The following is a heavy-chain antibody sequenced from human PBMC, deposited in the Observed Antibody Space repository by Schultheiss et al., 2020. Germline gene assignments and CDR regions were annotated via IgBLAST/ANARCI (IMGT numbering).Heavy chain of an antibody. J-gene: IGHJ5*02. Sequence: GGSLRLSCAASGFTFSSYAMHWVRQAPGKGLEWVAVISYDGSNKYYADSVKGRFTISRDNSKNTLYLQMNSLRAEDTAVYYCAKPVVTVCLYSWGQGTLVTVSS. V-gene: IGHV3-30*18. D-gene: IGHD4-23*01. CDR3: AKPVVTVCLYS. CDR1: GFTFSSYA. CDR2: ISYDGSNK.